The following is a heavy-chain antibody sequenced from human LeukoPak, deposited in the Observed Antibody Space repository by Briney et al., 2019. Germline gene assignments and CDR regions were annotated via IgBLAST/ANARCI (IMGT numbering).Heavy chain of an antibody. Sequence: SETLSLTCTVSGGSIRSYYWSWSRQTPGKGLEWIGNIYHTGSTKYNPSLKSRVTISIDTSKNHFSLTLTSVTAADTAVYYCSTDSPTGFDHWGQGALVTVSS. CDR2: IYHTGST. CDR1: GGSIRSYY. D-gene: IGHD2-8*02. V-gene: IGHV4-59*01. J-gene: IGHJ4*02. CDR3: STDSPTGFDH.